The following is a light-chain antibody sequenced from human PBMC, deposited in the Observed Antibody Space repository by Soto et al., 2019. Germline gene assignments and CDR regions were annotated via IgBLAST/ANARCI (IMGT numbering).Light chain of an antibody. CDR1: QSISSSY. V-gene: IGKV3-20*01. Sequence: EIVLTQSPGTLSLSPGERATLSCRASQSISSSYLAWYQQKPGQAPRLLIYGASSRATGIPDRFSASGSGTDFTLSISRLEPEDFAVYYCQQFGSSIPHTFGQGTKLEIK. CDR2: GAS. J-gene: IGKJ2*01. CDR3: QQFGSSIPHT.